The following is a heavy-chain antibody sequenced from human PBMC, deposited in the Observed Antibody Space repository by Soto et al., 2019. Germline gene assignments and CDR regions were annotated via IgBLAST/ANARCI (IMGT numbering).Heavy chain of an antibody. V-gene: IGHV4-34*01. J-gene: IGHJ4*02. CDR3: ARDKITGLFDY. Sequence: SETLSLTCAVYCRSFSGYYWNWIRQPPGTGLEWIGEINHSGSTNYNPSLKSRVTISVDTSKNQFSLKLTSVTAADTAVYYCARDKITGLFDYWGQGTLVTVS. CDR1: CRSFSGYY. D-gene: IGHD2-8*02. CDR2: INHSGST.